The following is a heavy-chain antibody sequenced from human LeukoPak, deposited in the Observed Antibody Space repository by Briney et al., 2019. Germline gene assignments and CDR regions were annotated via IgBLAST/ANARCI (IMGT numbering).Heavy chain of an antibody. D-gene: IGHD4-17*01. CDR1: GGSISSSNW. CDR3: ARDSRHGDFYYYGMDV. Sequence: SETLSLTCAVSGGSISSSNWWSWVRPPPGKGLEWIGEIYHSGSTNYNPSLKSRVTISVDKSKNQFSLKLSSVTAADTAVYYCARDSRHGDFYYYGMDVWGQGTTVTVSS. V-gene: IGHV4-4*02. J-gene: IGHJ6*02. CDR2: IYHSGST.